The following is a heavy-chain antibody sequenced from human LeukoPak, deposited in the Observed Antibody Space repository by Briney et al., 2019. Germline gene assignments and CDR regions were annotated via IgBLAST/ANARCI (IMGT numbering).Heavy chain of an antibody. V-gene: IGHV4-39*01. Sequence: SETLSLTCTVSGGSISSSSYYWGWIRQPPGTGLEWIGSIYYSGSTYYNPSLKSRVTISVDTSKNQFSLKLSSVTAADTAVYYCARHNSYYYDSSGYSFDYWGQGTLVTVSS. CDR2: IYYSGST. D-gene: IGHD3-22*01. CDR1: GGSISSSSYY. CDR3: ARHNSYYYDSSGYSFDY. J-gene: IGHJ4*02.